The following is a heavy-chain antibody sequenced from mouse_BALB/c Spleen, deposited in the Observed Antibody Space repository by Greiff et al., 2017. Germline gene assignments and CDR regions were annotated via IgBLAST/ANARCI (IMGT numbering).Heavy chain of an antibody. Sequence: EVKLLESGGGLVQPGGSLKLSCAASGFDFSRYWMSWVRQAPGKGLEWIGEINPDSSTINYTPSLKDKFIISRDNAKNTLYLQMSKVRSEDTALYYCARAQLGDYAMDYWGQGTSVTVSS. V-gene: IGHV4-1*02. CDR3: ARAQLGDYAMDY. D-gene: IGHD4-1*02. CDR2: INPDSSTI. CDR1: GFDFSRYW. J-gene: IGHJ4*01.